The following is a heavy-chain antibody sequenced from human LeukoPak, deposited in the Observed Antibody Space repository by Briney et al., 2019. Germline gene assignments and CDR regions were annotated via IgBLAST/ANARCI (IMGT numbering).Heavy chain of an antibody. CDR3: ARDLSYCSSTSCFYDY. CDR1: GYTFTSYY. CDR2: INPSGGST. J-gene: IGHJ4*02. D-gene: IGHD2-2*01. V-gene: IGHV1-46*01. Sequence: GASETVSCKASGYTFTSYYMHWVRQAPGQGLEWMGIINPSGGSTSYAQKFQGRVTMTRDTSTSTVYMELSSLRSEDTAVYYCARDLSYCSSTSCFYDYWGQGTLVTASS.